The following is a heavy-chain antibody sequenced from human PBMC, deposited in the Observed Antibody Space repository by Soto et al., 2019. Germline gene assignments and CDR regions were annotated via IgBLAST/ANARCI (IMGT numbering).Heavy chain of an antibody. CDR3: ARGFLHSWKVVGWLDS. V-gene: IGHV6-1*01. J-gene: IGHJ5*01. CDR1: RVSVSSNSAA. CDR2: TYYRSRWYK. D-gene: IGHD1-26*01. Sequence: SQTLSLTCAISRVSVSSNSAAWNWIRQSPSRGLEWLGRTYYRSRWYKDYAVSVKSRITINPDTSKNQFSLQLNSVTPEDTAVYYCARGFLHSWKVVGWLDSWGQGTLATVAS.